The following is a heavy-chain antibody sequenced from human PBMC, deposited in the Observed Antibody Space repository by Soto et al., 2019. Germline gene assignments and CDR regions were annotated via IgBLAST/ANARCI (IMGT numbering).Heavy chain of an antibody. V-gene: IGHV4-31*03. CDR1: GGSISSGGYY. CDR2: IYYSGST. D-gene: IGHD6-19*01. Sequence: SETLSLTCTVSGGSISSGGYYWSWIRQHPGKGLEWIGYIYYSGSTYYNPSLKSRVTISVDTSKSQFSLKLSSVTAADTAVYYCATDFKDSSGPTLGMDVWGQGTTVTLSS. CDR3: ATDFKDSSGPTLGMDV. J-gene: IGHJ6*02.